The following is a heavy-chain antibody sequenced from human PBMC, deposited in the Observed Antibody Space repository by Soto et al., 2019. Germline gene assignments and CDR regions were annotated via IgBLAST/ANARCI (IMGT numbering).Heavy chain of an antibody. Sequence: QVQLVQSGAEVKKPGSSVKVSCKASGGTFSSYAISWVRQAPGQGLEWMGGIIPIFGTANYAQKFQGRVKITADESTSTAYMELISLRSEDPAVYYCARDRGWELNFDYWGQGTLVTVSS. CDR1: GGTFSSYA. CDR3: ARDRGWELNFDY. D-gene: IGHD1-26*01. J-gene: IGHJ4*02. V-gene: IGHV1-69*01. CDR2: IIPIFGTA.